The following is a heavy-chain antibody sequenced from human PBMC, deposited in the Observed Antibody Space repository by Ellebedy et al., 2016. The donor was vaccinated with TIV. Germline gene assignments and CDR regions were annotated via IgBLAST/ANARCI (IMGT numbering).Heavy chain of an antibody. D-gene: IGHD6-13*01. CDR2: ITPISGTL. V-gene: IGHV1-69*13. J-gene: IGHJ4*02. CDR1: RGTFSSYA. CDR3: ARGAVAAAATESDY. Sequence: SVKVSXKASRGTFSSYAISWVRQAPGQGLEWMGGITPISGTLNYAQKFQGRVTITADESTSTVYMELSSLRSEDTAVYYCARGAVAAAATESDYWGQGTLVTVSS.